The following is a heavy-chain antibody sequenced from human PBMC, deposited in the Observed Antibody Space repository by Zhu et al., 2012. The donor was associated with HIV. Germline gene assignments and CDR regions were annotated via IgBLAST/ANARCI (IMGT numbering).Heavy chain of an antibody. V-gene: IGHV3-21*01. D-gene: IGHD3-22*01. J-gene: IGHJ3*01. Sequence: EVHLVESGGGLVKPGGSLRLSCAASRFTFSLYSMNWVRQAPGKGLEWVSSISSSGNYVYYGDSVKGRFTISRDNAKNSLYLQMNSLRAEDTAMYYCARDNDDSGPFYRSNAHDVWGQGDKWSPSLQ. CDR3: ARDNDDSGPFYRSNAHDV. CDR2: ISSSGNYV. CDR1: RFTFSLYS.